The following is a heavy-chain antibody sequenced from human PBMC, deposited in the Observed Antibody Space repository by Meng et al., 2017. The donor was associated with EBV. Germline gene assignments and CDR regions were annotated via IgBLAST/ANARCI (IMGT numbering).Heavy chain of an antibody. CDR2: INPNSGGT. D-gene: IGHD6-19*01. Sequence: QVQLVQSGAEVKKPGASVKVSCKASGYTFAGYYMHWVRQAPGQGLEWMGRINPNSGGTNYAQKFQGRVTMTRDTSVSTAYMELSRLRSDDTAVYYCARVGIAVAGTGDYWGQGTLVTVSS. CDR3: ARVGIAVAGTGDY. J-gene: IGHJ4*02. CDR1: GYTFAGYY. V-gene: IGHV1-2*06.